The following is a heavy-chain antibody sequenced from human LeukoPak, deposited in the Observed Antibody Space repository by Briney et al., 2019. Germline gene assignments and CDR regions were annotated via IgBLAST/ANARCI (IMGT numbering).Heavy chain of an antibody. V-gene: IGHV3-7*01. Sequence: GGSLRLSCIASGFTINQHAMSWVRQAPVKGLEWVASIRPDGSAIFYVDSVKGRFTFSRDNAKNSLDLQMNSLRAEDTAVYYCARFGLPYSIDLWGQGTMVTVSS. CDR3: ARFGLPYSIDL. J-gene: IGHJ6*02. CDR2: IRPDGSAI. D-gene: IGHD3/OR15-3a*01. CDR1: GFTINQHA.